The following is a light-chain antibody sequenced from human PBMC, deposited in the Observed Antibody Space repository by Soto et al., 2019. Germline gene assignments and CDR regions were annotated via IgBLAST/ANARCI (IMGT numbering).Light chain of an antibody. CDR2: DAS. Sequence: EIVLTQSPATLSLSPGERATLSCRASQSVGSYLAWYQQKPGQAPRLLIYDASNRATGVPARFSGSGSGTDFTLTISSLEPEDFGVYYCLKRSDWRFIFGPGTKVDIK. CDR3: LKRSDWRFI. J-gene: IGKJ3*01. CDR1: QSVGSY. V-gene: IGKV3-11*01.